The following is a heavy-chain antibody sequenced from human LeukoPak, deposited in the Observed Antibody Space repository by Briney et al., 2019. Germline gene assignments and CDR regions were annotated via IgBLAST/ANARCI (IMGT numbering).Heavy chain of an antibody. J-gene: IGHJ4*02. Sequence: PGGSLRLSCAASGFTFSSYGMHWVRQAPGKGLEWVAVIWYGGSNKYYADSVKGRFTISRDNSKNTLYLQMNSLRAEDTAVYYCAKVGGSGYEYYFDYWGQGTLVTVSS. D-gene: IGHD5-12*01. V-gene: IGHV3-30*02. CDR1: GFTFSSYG. CDR2: IWYGGSNK. CDR3: AKVGGSGYEYYFDY.